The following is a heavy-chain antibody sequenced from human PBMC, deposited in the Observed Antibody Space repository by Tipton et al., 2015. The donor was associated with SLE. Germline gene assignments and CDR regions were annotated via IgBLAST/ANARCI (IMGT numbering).Heavy chain of an antibody. Sequence: SLRLSCAASGFTFSSYSMNWVRQAPGKGLEWVSSISSSSSYIYYADSVKGRFTISRDNAKNSLYLQMNSLRAEDTAVYYCARDQSMVPRYYGMDVWGQGTTVTVSS. CDR2: ISSSSSYI. D-gene: IGHD3-10*01. CDR3: ARDQSMVPRYYGMDV. CDR1: GFTFSSYS. V-gene: IGHV3-21*01. J-gene: IGHJ6*02.